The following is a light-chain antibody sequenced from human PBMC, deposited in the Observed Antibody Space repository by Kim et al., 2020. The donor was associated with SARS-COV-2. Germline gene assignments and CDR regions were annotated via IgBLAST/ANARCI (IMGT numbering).Light chain of an antibody. J-gene: IGLJ3*02. Sequence: ASVKLTCTLSSGHSNYAIAWHQQQPEKGPRFLMKVAKDGSFNKGAGIPDRFSGSTSGAERYLTISSLQSEDEAHYYCQTWDAGIWVFGGGTQLTVL. CDR2: VAKDGSF. CDR1: SGHSNYA. CDR3: QTWDAGIWV. V-gene: IGLV4-69*01.